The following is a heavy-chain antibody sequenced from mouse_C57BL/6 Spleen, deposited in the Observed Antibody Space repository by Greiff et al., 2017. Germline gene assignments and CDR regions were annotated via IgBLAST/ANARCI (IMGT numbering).Heavy chain of an antibody. J-gene: IGHJ4*01. CDR3: AREVVYYGNFGAMDY. CDR1: GYTFTDYN. D-gene: IGHD2-1*01. CDR2: INPNNGAT. Sequence: EVQLQQSGPELVKPGASVKMSCTASGYTFTDYNMHWVKQSHGKSLEWIGYINPNNGATSYNQKFKGKATLTVNKSSSTAYMEHRSLTSEDSAVYYCAREVVYYGNFGAMDYWGQGTSVTVSS. V-gene: IGHV1-22*01.